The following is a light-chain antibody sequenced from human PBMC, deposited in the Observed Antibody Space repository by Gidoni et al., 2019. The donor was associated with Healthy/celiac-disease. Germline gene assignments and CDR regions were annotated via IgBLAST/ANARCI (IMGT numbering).Light chain of an antibody. CDR3: LQDYNYPWT. Sequence: AIQMTQSPSSLSASVGDRVTITCRTSQGIRNDVGWYQQKPGKAPKLLIDAASSLQSGVPSRFSGSGSGTDFTLTISSLQPEDFATYYCLQDYNYPWTFGQGTKVEIK. J-gene: IGKJ1*01. CDR1: QGIRND. V-gene: IGKV1-6*01. CDR2: AAS.